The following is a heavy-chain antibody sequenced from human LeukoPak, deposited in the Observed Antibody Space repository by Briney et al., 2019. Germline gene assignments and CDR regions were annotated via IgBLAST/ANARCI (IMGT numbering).Heavy chain of an antibody. CDR3: ARDRGYCTNGVCYSHWFDP. Sequence: ASVKVSCKASGYTFTGYYMHWVRQAPGQGLEWMGWINPNSGGTNYAQKFQGRVTMTRDTSISTAYMELSRLRSDDTAVYYCARDRGYCTNGVCYSHWFDPWGHGTLVTVSS. D-gene: IGHD2-8*01. CDR1: GYTFTGYY. V-gene: IGHV1-2*02. CDR2: INPNSGGT. J-gene: IGHJ5*02.